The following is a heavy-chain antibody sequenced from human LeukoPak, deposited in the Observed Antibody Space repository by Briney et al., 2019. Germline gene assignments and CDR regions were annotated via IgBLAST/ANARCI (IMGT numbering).Heavy chain of an antibody. D-gene: IGHD3-10*01. V-gene: IGHV3-30*04. J-gene: IGHJ4*02. CDR3: ARDLGGPGSFYGFDY. CDR1: GFTFITYA. Sequence: GGSLRLSCAASGFTFITYAMHWVRQAPGKGLEGVAVISDDGGNKYYADSVKGRFTISRDTSNNTLYLQMNRLRAEDTAVYYCARDLGGPGSFYGFDYWGQGTLVTVSS. CDR2: ISDDGGNK.